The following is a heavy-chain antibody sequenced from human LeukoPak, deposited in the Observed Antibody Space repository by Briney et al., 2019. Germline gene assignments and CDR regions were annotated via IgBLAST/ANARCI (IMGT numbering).Heavy chain of an antibody. J-gene: IGHJ4*02. CDR2: INPNSGGT. V-gene: IGHV1-2*02. Sequence: GASVKVSCKTSGYTFTDYFIHWVRQAPGQGLEWMGWINPNSGGTNYAQKFQGRVTMTRDTSISTAYMELSRLRSDDTAVYYCARVFGRTRWHAYSGSHPFDYWGQGTLVTVSS. CDR3: ARVFGRTRWHAYSGSHPFDY. CDR1: GYTFTDYF. D-gene: IGHD1-26*01.